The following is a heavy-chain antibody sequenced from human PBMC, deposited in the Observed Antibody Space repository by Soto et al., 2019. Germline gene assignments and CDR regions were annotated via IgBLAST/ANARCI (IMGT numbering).Heavy chain of an antibody. J-gene: IGHJ6*02. V-gene: IGHV4-4*02. CDR1: GGSISSSNW. D-gene: IGHD3-10*01. CDR2: IYHSGST. CDR3: ARDLLGMVRGVQIYYYYDGMDV. Sequence: SETLSLTCAVSGGSISSSNWWSWVRQPPGKGLEWIGEIYHSGSTNYNPSLKSRVTISVDKSKNQFSLKLSSVTAADTAVYYCARDLLGMVRGVQIYYYYDGMDVWGQGTTVT.